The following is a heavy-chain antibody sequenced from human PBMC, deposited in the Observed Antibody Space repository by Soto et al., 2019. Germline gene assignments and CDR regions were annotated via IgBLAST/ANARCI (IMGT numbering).Heavy chain of an antibody. CDR2: INCGSGNT. Sequence: QVQLVQSGAEVKQPGASASVSCKASGYNFTTYVVHWLRQAPGQGPEWMGWINCGSGNTVYSRKFQGRVTNDRDMSATTAYIEVTSLTSEDTAIYYCAREGAHYAPFDLWGQGTLVTVSS. D-gene: IGHD3-16*01. CDR1: GYNFTTYV. J-gene: IGHJ4*02. V-gene: IGHV1-3*01. CDR3: AREGAHYAPFDL.